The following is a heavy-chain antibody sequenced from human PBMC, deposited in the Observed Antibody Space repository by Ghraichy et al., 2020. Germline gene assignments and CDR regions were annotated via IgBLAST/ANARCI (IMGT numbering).Heavy chain of an antibody. CDR1: GFTFSSYG. CDR2: IWYDGSNK. Sequence: GESLNISCAASGFTFSSYGMHWVRQAPGKGLEWVAVIWYDGSNKYYADSVKGRFTISRDNSKNTLYLQMNSLRAEDTAVYYCARAATVTRGYNWFDPWGQGTLVTVSS. D-gene: IGHD4-11*01. CDR3: ARAATVTRGYNWFDP. J-gene: IGHJ5*02. V-gene: IGHV3-33*01.